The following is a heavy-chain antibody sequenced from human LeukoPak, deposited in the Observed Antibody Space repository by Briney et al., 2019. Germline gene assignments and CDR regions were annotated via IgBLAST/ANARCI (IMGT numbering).Heavy chain of an antibody. CDR1: GGSISSGGYY. CDR3: ARTAGWSYGFDY. D-gene: IGHD3-16*01. Sequence: PLETLSLTCTVSGGSISSGGYYWTWIRQYPGKGLEWIGYIYYSGTTYYNPSLQSRVTISGDTSKNQFSLKLSSVTAADTAVYYCARTAGWSYGFDYWGQGTLVTVSS. V-gene: IGHV4-31*03. CDR2: IYYSGTT. J-gene: IGHJ4*02.